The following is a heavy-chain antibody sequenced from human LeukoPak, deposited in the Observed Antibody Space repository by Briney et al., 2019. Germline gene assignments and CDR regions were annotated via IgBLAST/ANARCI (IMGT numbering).Heavy chain of an antibody. CDR2: ISGSGGST. V-gene: IGHV3-23*01. J-gene: IGHJ6*02. Sequence: GGSLKLSCAASGFTFSSYAMSWVRQAPGRGLEWVSAISGSGGSTYYADSVKGRFTISRDNSKNTLYLQMNSLRAEDTAVYYCAKSGYSSGWYSFYYYYGMDVWGQGTTVTVSS. CDR1: GFTFSSYA. CDR3: AKSGYSSGWYSFYYYYGMDV. D-gene: IGHD6-19*01.